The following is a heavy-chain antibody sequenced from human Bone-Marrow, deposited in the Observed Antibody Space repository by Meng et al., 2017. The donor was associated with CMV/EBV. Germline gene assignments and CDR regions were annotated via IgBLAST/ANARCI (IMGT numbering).Heavy chain of an antibody. Sequence: GGSMRLSCAAAGLTFDDYAMHWVRQAPGKGLEWVSLISWDGGSTYYADSVKGRFTLSRDNSKNSLYLQMNSLRAEDTALYYCAKGAITGTTPDYYGMDVWGQGTTVTVSS. D-gene: IGHD1-7*01. CDR2: ISWDGGST. CDR3: AKGAITGTTPDYYGMDV. J-gene: IGHJ6*02. CDR1: GLTFDDYA. V-gene: IGHV3-43D*03.